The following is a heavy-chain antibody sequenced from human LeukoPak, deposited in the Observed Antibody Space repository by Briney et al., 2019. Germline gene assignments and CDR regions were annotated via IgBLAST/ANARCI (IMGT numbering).Heavy chain of an antibody. Sequence: SVKVSCKASGGTFSSYAISWVRQAPGQGLEWMGGIIPIFGTANYAQKFQGRVTITTDESTSTAYMELSSLRSEDTAVYYCARAVLVGATTTGAFDIWGQGTMVTVSS. D-gene: IGHD1-26*01. V-gene: IGHV1-69*05. CDR1: GGTFSSYA. CDR2: IIPIFGTA. CDR3: ARAVLVGATTTGAFDI. J-gene: IGHJ3*02.